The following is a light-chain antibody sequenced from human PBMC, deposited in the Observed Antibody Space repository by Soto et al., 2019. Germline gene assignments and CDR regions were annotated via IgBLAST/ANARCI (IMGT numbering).Light chain of an antibody. Sequence: EMVMTQSPATLSVSPGERATLSCRASQNLSRNLAWYQQQPGQAPRLLIFYASTRATGIPARFGGSGSGTDFTLTISSLQSEDFAVYDCEHYYKWPHTFGHGTKLEIK. CDR1: QNLSRN. V-gene: IGKV3-15*01. CDR2: YAS. J-gene: IGKJ2*01. CDR3: EHYYKWPHT.